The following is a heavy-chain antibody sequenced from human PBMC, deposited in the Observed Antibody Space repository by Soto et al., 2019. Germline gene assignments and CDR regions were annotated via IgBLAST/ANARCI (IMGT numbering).Heavy chain of an antibody. Sequence: ASVKVSCKASGYTFTSYGISWVRQAPGQGLEWMGWISAYIGNTNYAQKLQGRVTMTTDTSTSTAYMELRSLRSDDTAVYYCASPSSTSYYYYYYGMDVWGQGTTVTVSS. CDR2: ISAYIGNT. D-gene: IGHD2-2*01. CDR1: GYTFTSYG. V-gene: IGHV1-18*01. CDR3: ASPSSTSYYYYYYGMDV. J-gene: IGHJ6*02.